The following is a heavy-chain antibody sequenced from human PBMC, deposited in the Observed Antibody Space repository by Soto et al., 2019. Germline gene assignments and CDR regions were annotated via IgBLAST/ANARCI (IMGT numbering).Heavy chain of an antibody. D-gene: IGHD1-26*01. V-gene: IGHV3-30*18. J-gene: IGHJ4*02. CDR3: AKDLRVGALDY. Sequence: GGSLRLSCAASGFTFSSYGMHWVSQAPGKGLEWVAVISYDGSNKYYADSVKGRFTISRDNSKNTLYLQMNSLRAEDTAVYYCAKDLRVGALDYWGQGTLVTVSS. CDR2: ISYDGSNK. CDR1: GFTFSSYG.